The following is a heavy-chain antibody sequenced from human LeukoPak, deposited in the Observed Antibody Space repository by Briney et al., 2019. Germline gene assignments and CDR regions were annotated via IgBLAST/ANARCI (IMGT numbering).Heavy chain of an antibody. V-gene: IGHV1-46*01. CDR2: INPSDGST. J-gene: IGHJ4*02. CDR1: GNTFTTYY. Sequence: GASVKVSCKPSGNTFTTYYMHWVRQAPGQGLEWMGIINPSDGSTSYAQKFQGRVTITGDTSINTAYMELSSLRSDDTAVYYCTRESGSYHGNDYWGQGTLVTVSS. CDR3: TRESGSYHGNDY. D-gene: IGHD1-26*01.